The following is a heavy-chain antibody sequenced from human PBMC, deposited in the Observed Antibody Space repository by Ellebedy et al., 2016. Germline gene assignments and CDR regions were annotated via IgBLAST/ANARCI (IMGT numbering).Heavy chain of an antibody. V-gene: IGHV1-46*01. D-gene: IGHD4/OR15-4a*01. CDR2: ISPSGDST. J-gene: IGHJ3*02. Sequence: ASVKVSCKASGYTFTSYYMHWVRQAPGQGLEWMGIISPSGDSTNYAQKFQARVTMTRDTSTSTVYMELSSLRSEDTAVYYCASLDYGGEPRDAFDIWGQGTMVTVSS. CDR3: ASLDYGGEPRDAFDI. CDR1: GYTFTSYY.